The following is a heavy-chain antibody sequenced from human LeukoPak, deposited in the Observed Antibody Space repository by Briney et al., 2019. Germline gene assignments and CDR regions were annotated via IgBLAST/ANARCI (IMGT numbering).Heavy chain of an antibody. CDR1: GGSISSGGYS. Sequence: SETLSLTCAVSGGSISSGGYSWSWIRQPPGKGLEWIGYIYYSGSTYYNPSLKSRVTISVDTSKNQFSLKLSSVTAADTAVYYCAILGGYSNYVDYFDYWGQGTLVTVSS. D-gene: IGHD4-11*01. V-gene: IGHV4-30-4*07. CDR3: AILGGYSNYVDYFDY. J-gene: IGHJ4*02. CDR2: IYYSGST.